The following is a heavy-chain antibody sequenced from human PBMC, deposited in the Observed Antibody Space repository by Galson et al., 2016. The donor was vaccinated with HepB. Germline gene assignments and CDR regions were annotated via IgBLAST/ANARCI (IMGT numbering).Heavy chain of an antibody. CDR1: RFFFSNFV. D-gene: IGHD2-15*01. CDR3: AKRYCSGGSCYHVDH. CDR2: ISDITAGT. V-gene: IGHV3-23*01. Sequence: SLRLSCAASRFFFSNFVMTWVRQAPGKGLEWVSDISDITAGTKYADSVKGRFTISRDNSKNTLYLQMNSLRAEDTAVYYCAKRYCSGGSCYHVDHWGQGTLSPSPQ. J-gene: IGHJ5*02.